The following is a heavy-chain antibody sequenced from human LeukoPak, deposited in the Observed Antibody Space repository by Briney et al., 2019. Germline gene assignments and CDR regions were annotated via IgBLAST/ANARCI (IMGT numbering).Heavy chain of an antibody. J-gene: IGHJ4*02. CDR3: AGPGAGDLDY. CDR1: GGSFSGYY. Sequence: SETLSLTCAVYGGSFSGYYWSWIRQPPGKGLEWIGEINHSGSTNYNPSLKSRVTISVDTSKNQFSLKLSSVTAADTAVYYCAGPGAGDLDYWGQGTLVTVSS. CDR2: INHSGST. V-gene: IGHV4-34*01. D-gene: IGHD3-10*01.